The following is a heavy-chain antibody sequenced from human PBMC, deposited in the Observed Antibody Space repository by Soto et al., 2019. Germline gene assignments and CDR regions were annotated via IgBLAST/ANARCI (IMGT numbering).Heavy chain of an antibody. CDR2: ISSSSSYI. J-gene: IGHJ4*02. CDR1: GFTFSSYS. D-gene: IGHD4-17*01. V-gene: IGHV3-21*01. Sequence: EVQLVESGGGLVKPGGPLRLSCAASGFTFSSYSMNWVRQAPGKGLEWVSSISSSSSYIYYADSVKGRFTISRDNAKNSLYLQMNSLRAEDTAVYYCARETTVTTHYDYWGQGTLVTVSS. CDR3: ARETTVTTHYDY.